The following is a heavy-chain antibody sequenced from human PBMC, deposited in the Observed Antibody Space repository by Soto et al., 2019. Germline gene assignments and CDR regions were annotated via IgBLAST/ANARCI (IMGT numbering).Heavy chain of an antibody. Sequence: EVQLLVSGGDLVQPGGSLRPTCAASGVTFPNYVMSWARQAPGKGLQWVSTNTGSGDATYYADSVRCLLTISRDNSRRTLYMDMSSLRAEDTAVDYCAKRQLYGDPFHTWGQGTMVTVSS. J-gene: IGHJ3*02. CDR1: GVTFPNYV. V-gene: IGHV3-23*01. CDR2: NTGSGDAT. CDR3: AKRQLYGDPFHT. D-gene: IGHD1-1*01.